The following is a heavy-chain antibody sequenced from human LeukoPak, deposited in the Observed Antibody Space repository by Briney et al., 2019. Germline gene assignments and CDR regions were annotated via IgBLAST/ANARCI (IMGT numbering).Heavy chain of an antibody. CDR2: ISCSGGST. V-gene: IGHV3-23*01. D-gene: IGHD3-16*01. J-gene: IGHJ4*02. CDR3: AKASRDLGYYFDY. CDR1: GFIFSSYA. Sequence: GGSLRLSCAASGFIFSSYAMSWVRQAPGKGLEWVSGISCSGGSTYYADSVKGRFTISRDNSKNTLYLQMNSLRAEDTAVYYCAKASRDLGYYFDYWGQGTLVTVSS.